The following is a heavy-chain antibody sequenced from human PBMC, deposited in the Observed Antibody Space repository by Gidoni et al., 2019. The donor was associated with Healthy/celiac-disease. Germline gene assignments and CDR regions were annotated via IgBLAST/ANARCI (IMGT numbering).Heavy chain of an antibody. D-gene: IGHD6-13*01. CDR1: CGSVSSGSYY. V-gene: IGHV4-61*01. CDR2: IYYSGST. J-gene: IGHJ4*02. Sequence: QVQLQESGPGLVKPSETLSRTCTVSCGSVSSGSYYWSWLRQPPGKGLEWIGYIYYSGSTNYKPSLKSRVTISVDTSKNQFSLKLSSVTAADTAVYYCARDQGLYSSSWYPGFGYWGQGTLVTVSS. CDR3: ARDQGLYSSSWYPGFGY.